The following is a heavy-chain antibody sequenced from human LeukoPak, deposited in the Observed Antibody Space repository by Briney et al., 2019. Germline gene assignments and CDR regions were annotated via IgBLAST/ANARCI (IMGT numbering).Heavy chain of an antibody. D-gene: IGHD3-9*01. CDR3: ARTLRYFDWLLNPLYYFDY. Sequence: PSETLSLTCAVYGGSFSGYYWSWIRQPPGKGLEWIGEINHSGSTNYNPFLKSRVTISVDTSKNQFSLKLSSVTAADTAVYYCARTLRYFDWLLNPLYYFDYWGQGTLVTVSS. CDR1: GGSFSGYY. V-gene: IGHV4-34*01. CDR2: INHSGST. J-gene: IGHJ4*02.